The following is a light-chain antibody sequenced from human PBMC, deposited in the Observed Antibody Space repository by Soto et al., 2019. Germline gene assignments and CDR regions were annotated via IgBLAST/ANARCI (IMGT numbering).Light chain of an antibody. CDR3: AAWDDSRNGPGV. Sequence: QSVLTQPPSASGTPGQRVTISCSGSSSNIGSNTVNWYQQLPGTAPKLLIYSNNQRPSGVPDRFSGSKSGTSASLAISGLQSEDEADYYCAAWDDSRNGPGVFGSGTQLTVL. CDR1: SSNIGSNT. CDR2: SNN. V-gene: IGLV1-44*01. J-gene: IGLJ6*01.